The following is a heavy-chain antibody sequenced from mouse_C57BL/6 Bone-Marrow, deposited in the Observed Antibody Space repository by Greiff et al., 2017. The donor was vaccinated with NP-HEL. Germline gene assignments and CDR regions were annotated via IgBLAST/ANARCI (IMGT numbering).Heavy chain of an antibody. V-gene: IGHV1-64*01. J-gene: IGHJ3*01. CDR1: GYTFTSYW. Sequence: VQLQQPGAELVKPGASVTLSCKASGYTFTSYWMHWVKQRPGQVLEWIGMIHPNSGSTNYNEKFKSKATLTVDKSSSTAYMQLSSLTSEDSAVYYCARTSRAWFAYWGQGTLVTVSA. D-gene: IGHD1-1*01. CDR2: IHPNSGST. CDR3: ARTSRAWFAY.